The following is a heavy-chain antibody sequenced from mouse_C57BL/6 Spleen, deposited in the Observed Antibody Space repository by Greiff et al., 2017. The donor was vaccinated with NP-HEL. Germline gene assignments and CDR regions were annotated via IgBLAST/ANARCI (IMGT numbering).Heavy chain of an antibody. V-gene: IGHV5-16*01. CDR1: GFTFSDYY. CDR2: INYDGSST. J-gene: IGHJ1*03. Sequence: EAMLVESEGGLVQPGRSMKLSCTASGFTFSDYYMAWVRQVPEKGLEWVANINYDGSSTYYLDSLKSRFIISRDNAKNILYLQMSSLKSEDTATYYCARDGTTVVGGYFDVWGTGTTVTVSS. D-gene: IGHD1-1*01. CDR3: ARDGTTVVGGYFDV.